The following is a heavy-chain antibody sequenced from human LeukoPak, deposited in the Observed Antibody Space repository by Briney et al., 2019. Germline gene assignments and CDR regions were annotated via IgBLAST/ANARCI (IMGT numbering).Heavy chain of an antibody. CDR2: VWHDGSNR. Sequence: GRSLRLSCTAPGFTFSSYAIHWIRQAPGKGLEWVALVWHDGSNRYYADSVKGRFTISRDNSKNTVYLQMNSLRAEDTAVYYCARGGGSWDYWGQGTLVTVSS. CDR3: ARGGGSWDY. J-gene: IGHJ4*02. D-gene: IGHD1-26*01. V-gene: IGHV3-33*01. CDR1: GFTFSSYA.